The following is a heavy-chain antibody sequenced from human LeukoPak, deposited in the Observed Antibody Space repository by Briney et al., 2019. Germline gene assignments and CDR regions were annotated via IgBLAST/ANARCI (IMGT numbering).Heavy chain of an antibody. J-gene: IGHJ3*02. CDR3: ARGIAPRGDAFDI. CDR1: GFTFSSYG. V-gene: IGHV3-48*01. CDR2: ISSSSSAI. D-gene: IGHD2/OR15-2a*01. Sequence: PGGSLRLSCAASGFTFSSYGMNWVRQAPGKGLEWVSYISSSSSAIYYADSVKGRFTISRDNSKNTLYLQMNSLRAEDTAVYYCARGIAPRGDAFDIWGQGTMVTVSS.